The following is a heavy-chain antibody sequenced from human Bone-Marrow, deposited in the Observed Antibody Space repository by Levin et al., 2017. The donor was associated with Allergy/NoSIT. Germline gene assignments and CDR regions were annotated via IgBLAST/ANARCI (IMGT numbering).Heavy chain of an antibody. D-gene: IGHD3-16*01. V-gene: IGHV3-48*03. CDR2: ITRSGDTI. Sequence: GGSLRLSCAASGFGFSSYEMNWVRQAPGKGLEWISYITRSGDTIYYADSVKGRFTMSRDNAKNSLYLQMNSLRAEDTAVYYCAREGGGSEGYFDYWGQGTLVTVSS. CDR1: GFGFSSYE. J-gene: IGHJ4*02. CDR3: AREGGGSEGYFDY.